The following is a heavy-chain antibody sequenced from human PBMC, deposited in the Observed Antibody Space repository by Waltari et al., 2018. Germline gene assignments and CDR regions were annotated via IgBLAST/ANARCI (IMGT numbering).Heavy chain of an antibody. D-gene: IGHD6-6*01. CDR1: GFTFSSYS. J-gene: IGHJ6*03. CDR3: ARRGVAARRAEFYYYYMDV. CDR2: ISSSSITI. V-gene: IGHV3-48*04. Sequence: EVQLVESGGGLVQPGGSLRLSCAASGFTFSSYSLNWVRQAPGKGLEWVSYISSSSITIYYADSVKGRFTISRDNAKNSLYLQMNSLRAEDTAVYYCARRGVAARRAEFYYYYMDVWGKGTTVTVSS.